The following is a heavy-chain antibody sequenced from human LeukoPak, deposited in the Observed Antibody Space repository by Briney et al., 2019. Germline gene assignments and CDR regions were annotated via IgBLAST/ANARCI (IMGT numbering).Heavy chain of an antibody. CDR2: VNGNGGST. CDR3: AKSLYGGCDY. J-gene: IGHJ4*02. D-gene: IGHD3-16*02. CDR1: GFMFNSYV. Sequence: GGSLRLSCAASGFMFNSYVMSWVRQAPGKGLEWVSGVNGNGGSTSYADSVKGRFTIFRDNSKNTVYLQMNSLRVEDTAVYYCAKSLYGGCDYWGQGTVVTVSS. V-gene: IGHV3-23*01.